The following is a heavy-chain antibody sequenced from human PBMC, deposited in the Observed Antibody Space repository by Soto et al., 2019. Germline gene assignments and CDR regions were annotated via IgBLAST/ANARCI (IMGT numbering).Heavy chain of an antibody. CDR3: ARDRYSYDSAGYYRTLDY. V-gene: IGHV4-59*01. D-gene: IGHD3-22*01. CDR1: GGSFNNDY. J-gene: IGHJ4*02. CDR2: IFHSGIT. Sequence: SETLSLTCTISGGSFNNDYWTWIRQSPGKGLEWIGYIFHSGITDYNPSVKSRVTISIDKSKNLFSLKLTSVTAADTAVYYCARDRYSYDSAGYYRTLDYWGQGILVTVSS.